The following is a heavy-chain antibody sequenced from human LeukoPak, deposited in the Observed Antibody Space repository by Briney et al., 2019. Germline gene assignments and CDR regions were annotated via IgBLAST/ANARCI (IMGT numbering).Heavy chain of an antibody. CDR1: GFTFSSYG. J-gene: IGHJ4*02. Sequence: GRSLRLSCAASGFTFSSYGMHWVRQTPGKGLEWVTIIWSDGTNKYYADSVKGRFTISRDNSKNTLYLQMNSLRAEDTAVYYCARDGGIFDYWGQGTLVTVSS. CDR3: ARDGGIFDY. CDR2: IWSDGTNK. V-gene: IGHV3-33*01. D-gene: IGHD3-16*01.